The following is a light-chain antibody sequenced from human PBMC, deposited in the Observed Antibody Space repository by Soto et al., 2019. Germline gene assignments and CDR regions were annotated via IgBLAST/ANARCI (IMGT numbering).Light chain of an antibody. CDR2: DAS. CDR3: QHYADLPIP. Sequence: DIPMTKCPAVLIDCLGDTVTITCQASQDINDILNWYQQKPGKAPKVLIYDASHLQTGVPPRFSGRGSGTHFTFTISNLQPDGIGTYFCQHYADLPIPFGQGTRLEIK. J-gene: IGKJ5*01. V-gene: IGKV1-33*01. CDR1: QDINDI.